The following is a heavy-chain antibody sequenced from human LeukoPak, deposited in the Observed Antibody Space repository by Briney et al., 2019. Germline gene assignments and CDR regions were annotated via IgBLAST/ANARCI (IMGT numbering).Heavy chain of an antibody. D-gene: IGHD6-19*01. CDR1: GFTFSSYG. CDR3: ARERVTGTSYYYYYGMDV. CDR2: IWHDGSNK. Sequence: GGSLRLSCAASGFTFSSYGMHWVRQAPGRGPEWVAVIWHDGSNKYYAASVKGRFTISRDNSKNTLYLQMNSLRAEDTAVYYCARERVTGTSYYYYYGMDVWGQGTTVTVSS. V-gene: IGHV3-33*01. J-gene: IGHJ6*02.